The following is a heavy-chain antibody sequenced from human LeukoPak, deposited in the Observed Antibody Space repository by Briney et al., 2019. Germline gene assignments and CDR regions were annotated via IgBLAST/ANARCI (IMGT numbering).Heavy chain of an antibody. V-gene: IGHV3-74*01. CDR2: INSDGSST. CDR3: ASNYGSGSYYKYYHYGMDV. CDR1: GFTFSSYW. Sequence: GGSLRLSCAASGFTFSSYWMHWVRQAPGKGLVWVSRINSDGSSTSYADSVKGRFTISRDNAKNTLYLQMNSLRAEDTAVYYCASNYGSGSYYKYYHYGMDVWGKGTTVTVSS. J-gene: IGHJ6*04. D-gene: IGHD3-10*01.